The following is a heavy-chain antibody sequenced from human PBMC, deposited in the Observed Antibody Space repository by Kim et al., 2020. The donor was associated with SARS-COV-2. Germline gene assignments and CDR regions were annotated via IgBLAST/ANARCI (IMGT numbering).Heavy chain of an antibody. CDR3: ASTSLDTAMVNDAFDI. D-gene: IGHD5-18*01. V-gene: IGHV4-34*01. J-gene: IGHJ3*02. Sequence: SLKSRVTISVDTSTNQFSLKLSSVTAADTAVYYCASTSLDTAMVNDAFDIWGQGTMVTISS.